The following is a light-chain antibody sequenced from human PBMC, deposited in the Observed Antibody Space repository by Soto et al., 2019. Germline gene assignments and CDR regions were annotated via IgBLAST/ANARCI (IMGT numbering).Light chain of an antibody. Sequence: EIVLTQSPGTLSLSPGERATLSCRASQSVSSNYLAWYQQKPGQAPRLLIYGASSRATGIPDRFSGSGSGTDFTLTISRLEPEDFALYYCQQYGSSPPITFGQGTRLEMK. CDR1: QSVSSNY. CDR2: GAS. V-gene: IGKV3-20*01. J-gene: IGKJ5*01. CDR3: QQYGSSPPIT.